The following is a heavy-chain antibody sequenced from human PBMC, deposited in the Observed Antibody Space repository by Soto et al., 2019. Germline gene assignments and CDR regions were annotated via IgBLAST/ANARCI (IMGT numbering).Heavy chain of an antibody. CDR2: INPNSGGT. J-gene: IGHJ6*02. CDR1: GFTFTLYY. CDR3: ASIVTTAGGMDV. D-gene: IGHD4-4*01. V-gene: IGHV1-2*02. Sequence: GASVEVSCEYSGFTFTLYYIHCVRQAPGQGLEWMGWINPNSGGTNYAQKFQGRVTMTRDTSISTAYMELSRLRSDDTAVYYCASIVTTAGGMDVWGQGATVTVSS.